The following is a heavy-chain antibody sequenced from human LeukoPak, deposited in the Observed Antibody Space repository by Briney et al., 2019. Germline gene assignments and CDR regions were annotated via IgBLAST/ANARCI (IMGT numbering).Heavy chain of an antibody. Sequence: PGGSLRLSCAASGFTFSSYGMHWVRQAPGKGLEWVAFIRYDGSNKYYADSVKGRFTISRDNSKNTLYLQMNSLRAEDTAVYYCAKDQEQQLVRGNMGDYWGQGTLVTVSS. V-gene: IGHV3-30*02. CDR1: GFTFSSYG. D-gene: IGHD6-13*01. CDR3: AKDQEQQLVRGNMGDY. J-gene: IGHJ4*02. CDR2: IRYDGSNK.